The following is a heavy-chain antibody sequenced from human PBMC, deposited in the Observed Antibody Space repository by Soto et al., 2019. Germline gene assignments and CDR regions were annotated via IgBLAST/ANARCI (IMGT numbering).Heavy chain of an antibody. CDR1: GFTCRSYA. Sequence: QVQLVESGGGVVQPGRSLRLSCAASGFTCRSYAMDWVRQAPGKGLEWVAVISYDGTNKYYADSVKGRFTISRDNSKNPLSLQMNSLSPEDTAVYYCERGDSNSWSDFWGQGTLVTVSS. CDR2: ISYDGTNK. CDR3: ERGDSNSWSDF. D-gene: IGHD6-13*01. J-gene: IGHJ4*02. V-gene: IGHV3-30*01.